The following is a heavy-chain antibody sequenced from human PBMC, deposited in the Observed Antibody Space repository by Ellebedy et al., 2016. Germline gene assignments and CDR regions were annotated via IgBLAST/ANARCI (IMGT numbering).Heavy chain of an antibody. CDR1: GGSFSGYY. D-gene: IGHD3-3*01. V-gene: IGHV4-59*10. CDR2: IYTSGNT. J-gene: IGHJ4*02. Sequence: SETLSLTXAVYGGSFSGYYWSWIRQPAGKGLEWIGRIYTSGNTIYNPSLKSRVTMSVDTSKNHFSLELSSVTAADTAVYYCATLTIPGGSDSWGQGTLVTVSS. CDR3: ATLTIPGGSDS.